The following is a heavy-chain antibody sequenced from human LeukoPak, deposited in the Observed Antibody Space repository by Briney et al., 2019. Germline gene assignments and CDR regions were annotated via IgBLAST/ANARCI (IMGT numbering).Heavy chain of an antibody. Sequence: PGGALRLSCAASGFTFSDYYMSWIRQAPGKGLEWVSYISSSGSTIYYADSVKGRFTISRDNAKNSLYLQMNSLRAEDTAVYYCARSPTMVRGVIYYWGQGTLVTVSS. CDR1: GFTFSDYY. D-gene: IGHD3-10*01. V-gene: IGHV3-11*01. CDR3: ARSPTMVRGVIYY. CDR2: ISSSGSTI. J-gene: IGHJ4*02.